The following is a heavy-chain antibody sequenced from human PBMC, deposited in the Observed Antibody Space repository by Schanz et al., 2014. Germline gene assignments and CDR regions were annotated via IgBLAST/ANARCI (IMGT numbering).Heavy chain of an antibody. Sequence: QVHLLESGGGLVEPGGSLRLSCAASGFSFSDYYMSWIRQAPGKGLEWVSVIGVDGTTTYYADSVKGRFTISRDNSKNTLYLQMNSLRAGDAAVYYGARGLIAAAGGAFDYWGQGTLVAVSS. D-gene: IGHD6-13*01. CDR1: GFSFSDYY. V-gene: IGHV3-11*01. CDR3: ARGLIAAAGGAFDY. J-gene: IGHJ4*02. CDR2: IGVDGTTT.